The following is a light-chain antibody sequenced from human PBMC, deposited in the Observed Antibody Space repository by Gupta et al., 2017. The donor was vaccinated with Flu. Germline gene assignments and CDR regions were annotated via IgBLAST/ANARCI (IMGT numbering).Light chain of an antibody. J-gene: IGKJ5*01. CDR3: QQRGDWPPIT. CDR2: HAT. V-gene: IGKV3-11*01. Sequence: DIVLTQSQVTLFLSPGDNVTLSCRASQSVSSYLAWYQQKPGQPPRLLIYHATNRPTGIPARFSGSGSGADYTLTISGLEPEDFAVYDCQQRGDWPPITFGQGTRLE. CDR1: QSVSSY.